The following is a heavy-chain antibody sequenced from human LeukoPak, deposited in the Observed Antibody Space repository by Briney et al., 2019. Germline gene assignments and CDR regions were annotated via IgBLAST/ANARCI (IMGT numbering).Heavy chain of an antibody. V-gene: IGHV1-18*01. CDR1: GHTFTSYG. D-gene: IGHD4-17*01. J-gene: IGHJ2*01. CDR3: ARDLNFGDYGPQDWYFDL. Sequence: ASVKVSCKASGHTFTSYGISWVRQAPGQGLEWMGWISIYNGNTNYAQKFQGRVTMTTDTSTNTASMEVRSLRSDDTAVYYCARDLNFGDYGPQDWYFDLWGRGTLVTVSS. CDR2: ISIYNGNT.